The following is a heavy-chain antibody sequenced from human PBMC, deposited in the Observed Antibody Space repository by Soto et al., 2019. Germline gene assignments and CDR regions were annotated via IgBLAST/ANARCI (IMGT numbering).Heavy chain of an antibody. CDR3: ATYYYDSSGYFAPGFDY. D-gene: IGHD3-22*01. CDR1: GGTFSSYA. Sequence: QVQLVQSGAAVKKPGSSVKVSCKASGGTFSSYAISWVRQAPGQGLEWMGGIIPIFGTANYAQKFQGRVTITADKSTSTAYMELSSLRSEDTAVYYCATYYYDSSGYFAPGFDYWGQGTLVTVSS. CDR2: IIPIFGTA. V-gene: IGHV1-69*06. J-gene: IGHJ4*02.